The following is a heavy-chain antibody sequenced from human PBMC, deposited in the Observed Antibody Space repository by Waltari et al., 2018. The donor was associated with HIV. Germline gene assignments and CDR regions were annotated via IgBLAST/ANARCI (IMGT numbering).Heavy chain of an antibody. Sequence: QVQLVESGGGVVQPGRSLRLSCAASGFTFKNYGMHWVRQAPGKGVEWVAVKWYEGINKYYADSVKGRFTNSRDNSKNRLYLQMNSLRAEDTAVYYCARDRGGSSSLVLDSWGQGTLVTVSS. CDR1: GFTFKNYG. CDR3: ARDRGGSSSLVLDS. J-gene: IGHJ4*02. D-gene: IGHD6-6*01. CDR2: KWYEGINK. V-gene: IGHV3-33*01.